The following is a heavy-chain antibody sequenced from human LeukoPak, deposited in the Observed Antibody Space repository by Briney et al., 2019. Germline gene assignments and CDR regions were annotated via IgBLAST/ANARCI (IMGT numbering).Heavy chain of an antibody. CDR2: ISGSGGST. CDR1: GFTFSSYA. CDR3: AKAPYYDSSGYYLINDY. Sequence: GGSLRLSCAASGFTFSSYAMSWVRQAPGKGLEWVSAISGSGGSTYYADSVKGRFTISRDNSKNTLYLQMNGLRAEDTAVYYCAKAPYYDSSGYYLINDYWGQGTLVTVSS. J-gene: IGHJ4*02. V-gene: IGHV3-23*01. D-gene: IGHD3-22*01.